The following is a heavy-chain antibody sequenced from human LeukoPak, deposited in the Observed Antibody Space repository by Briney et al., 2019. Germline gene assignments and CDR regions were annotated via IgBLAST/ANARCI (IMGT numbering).Heavy chain of an antibody. D-gene: IGHD4-17*01. CDR1: GFSFNSYA. J-gene: IGHJ6*02. Sequence: GGSLRLSCAAAGFSFNSYAMNWVRQAPGKGLEWVSAISITGSHTYYADSVKGRFTISRDNSKSTLYLQINSLRAEDTAVYYCGKPDDYGHYYNGMDVWGQGTTVIVSS. CDR2: ISITGSHT. CDR3: GKPDDYGHYYNGMDV. V-gene: IGHV3-23*01.